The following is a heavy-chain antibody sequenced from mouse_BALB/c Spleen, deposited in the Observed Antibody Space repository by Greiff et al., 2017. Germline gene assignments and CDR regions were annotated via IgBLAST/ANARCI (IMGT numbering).Heavy chain of an antibody. CDR2: ISSGGSYT. CDR3: ARHGAMDY. CDR1: GFTFCSYA. Sequence: EVKLEESGGGLVKPGGSLKLSCAASGFTFCSYAMSWVRQTPEKRLEWVATISSGGSYTYYPDSVKGRFTISRDNAKNTLYLQMSSLRSEDTAMYYCARHGAMDYWGQGTSVTVSS. V-gene: IGHV5-9-3*01. J-gene: IGHJ4*01.